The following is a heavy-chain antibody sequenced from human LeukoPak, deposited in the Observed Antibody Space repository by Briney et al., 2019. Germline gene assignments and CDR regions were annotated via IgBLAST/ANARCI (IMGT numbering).Heavy chain of an antibody. CDR1: GFTFSNAW. V-gene: IGHV3-15*01. CDR3: TTYPSYRGLYYFDK. J-gene: IGHJ4*02. D-gene: IGHD2-21*01. CDR2: IKGGPNGETA. Sequence: GGSPRLSCAASGFTFSNAWMSWVRQPPGKGLEWVGHIKGGPNGETAAYAAPVKGRFTISRDDSQNTLYLQMNSLQTQDTAVYYRTTYPSYRGLYYFDKWGQGTLVTVSS.